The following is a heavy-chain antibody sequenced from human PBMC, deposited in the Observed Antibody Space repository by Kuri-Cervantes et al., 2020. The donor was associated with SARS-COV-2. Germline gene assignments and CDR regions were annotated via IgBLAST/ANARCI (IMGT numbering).Heavy chain of an antibody. J-gene: IGHJ4*02. V-gene: IGHV3-23*01. CDR1: GFNFDNYA. CDR3: ARGLGGSYYFGFDY. D-gene: IGHD1-26*01. Sequence: GESLKISCAASGFNFDNYAMYWVRQAPGKGLEWVSGVSDDGATTYYADSVKGRFTISRDNSKNTLYLQINSLRAEDTAVYHCARGLGGSYYFGFDYWGQGTLVTVSS. CDR2: VSDDGATT.